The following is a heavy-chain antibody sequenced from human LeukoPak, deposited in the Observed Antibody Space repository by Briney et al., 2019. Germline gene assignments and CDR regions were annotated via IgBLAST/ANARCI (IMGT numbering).Heavy chain of an antibody. V-gene: IGHV3-33*01. CDR2: LWYDGSNK. J-gene: IGHJ3*02. CDR1: GFTFNSYG. D-gene: IGHD3-9*01. CDR3: ARASSKQLAGYLPDGFDI. Sequence: PGRSLRLSCEASGFTFNSYGMHWVRQAPDKGLEWVAFLWYDGSNKYYADSVKGRFTISRDNAKNSLSLQMNSLRADDAAVYYCARASSKQLAGYLPDGFDIWGQGTMVTVSS.